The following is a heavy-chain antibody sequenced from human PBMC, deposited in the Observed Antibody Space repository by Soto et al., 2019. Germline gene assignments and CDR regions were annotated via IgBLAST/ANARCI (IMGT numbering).Heavy chain of an antibody. CDR2: ISAYNGNT. CDR3: AREGRELPGVFQVRGMDV. D-gene: IGHD1-26*01. V-gene: IGHV1-18*01. Sequence: ASVKVSCKASGYTFTSYGISWVRQAPGQGLEWMGWISAYNGNTNYAQKLQGRVTMTTDTSTSTAYMELRSLRSDDTAVYYCAREGRELPGVFQVRGMDVWGQGTTVTVSS. CDR1: GYTFTSYG. J-gene: IGHJ6*02.